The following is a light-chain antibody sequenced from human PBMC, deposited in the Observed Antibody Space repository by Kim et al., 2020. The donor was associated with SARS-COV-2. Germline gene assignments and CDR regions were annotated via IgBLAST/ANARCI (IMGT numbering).Light chain of an antibody. V-gene: IGKV1-39*01. CDR2: GAS. CDR3: QQTYSIPT. J-gene: IGKJ1*01. CDR1: QTVGSH. Sequence: DIQMTQSPLSLSASVGDTVTITCRASQTVGSHLNWFLQKPGKVPKLLIFGASNLQRGAPSRFSASGSGTDFTLTISSLQPEDFVTYYCQQTYSIPTFGPGTKVDIK.